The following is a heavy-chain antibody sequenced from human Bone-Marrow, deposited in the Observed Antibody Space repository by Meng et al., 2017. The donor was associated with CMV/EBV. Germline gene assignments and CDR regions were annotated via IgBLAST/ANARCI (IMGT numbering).Heavy chain of an antibody. CDR1: GLIFSSRS. D-gene: IGHD2-21*01. Sequence: GESLKISCAASGLIFSSRSMSWVRQAPGKGLEWVSAIRGSGGGTYYADSVKGRFTISRDNSMNTLYLRMNSLRAEDTAVYHCAKDGPYCGGDCYQGYFDYWGQGTLVTVSS. CDR3: AKDGPYCGGDCYQGYFDY. V-gene: IGHV3-23*01. J-gene: IGHJ4*02. CDR2: IRGSGGGT.